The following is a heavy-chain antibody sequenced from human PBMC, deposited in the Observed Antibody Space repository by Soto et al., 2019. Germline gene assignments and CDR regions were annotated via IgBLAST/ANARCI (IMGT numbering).Heavy chain of an antibody. Sequence: ASVKVSCKVAGHSLTDLSMHWVRQGPGRGLEWLGGFDPEEGEIIYAQNFQGRIRLTEDTSTDTAFMELNSLKSEDTAIYYCATTRTTYVYDFDSWGQGTLVTVAS. CDR3: ATTRTTYVYDFDS. V-gene: IGHV1-24*01. CDR2: FDPEEGEI. D-gene: IGHD3-16*01. CDR1: GHSLTDLS. J-gene: IGHJ4*02.